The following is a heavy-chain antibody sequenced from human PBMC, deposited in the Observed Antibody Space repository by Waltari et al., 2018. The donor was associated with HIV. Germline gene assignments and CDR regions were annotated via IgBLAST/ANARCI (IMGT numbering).Heavy chain of an antibody. CDR3: ARDIGSGSLYGMDV. J-gene: IGHJ6*02. CDR2: IKQDGSEK. Sequence: VRQAPGKGLEWVANIKQDGSEKYYVDSVKGRFTISRDNAKNSLYLQMNSLRAEDTAVYYCARDIGSGSLYGMDVWGQGTTVTVSS. V-gene: IGHV3-7*01. D-gene: IGHD3-10*01.